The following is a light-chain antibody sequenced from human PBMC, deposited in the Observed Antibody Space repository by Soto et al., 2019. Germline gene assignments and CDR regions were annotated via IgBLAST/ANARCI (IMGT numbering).Light chain of an antibody. CDR1: QSISSW. Sequence: DIQMTQSPSTLSASVGDRVTITCRARQSISSWLAWYQQKPGKAPKLLIYDASSLESGVPSRCSGSGSGTEFTLTISSLQPDDFATYYCQHSGTFGQGTKVEIK. V-gene: IGKV1-5*01. CDR2: DAS. CDR3: QHSGT. J-gene: IGKJ1*01.